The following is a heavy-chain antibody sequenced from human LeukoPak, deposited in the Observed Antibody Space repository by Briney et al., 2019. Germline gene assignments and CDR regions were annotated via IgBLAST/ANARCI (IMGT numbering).Heavy chain of an antibody. CDR2: INPNSGGT. Sequence: ASVKVSCKASGYTFTGYYMHWVRQAPGQGLEWMGWINPNSGGTNYAQKFQGRVTMTRNTSISTAYMELSSLRSEDTAVYYCARLYGSGSYYYYYYGMDVWGQGTTVTVSS. D-gene: IGHD3-10*01. CDR3: ARLYGSGSYYYYYYGMDV. V-gene: IGHV1-2*02. CDR1: GYTFTGYY. J-gene: IGHJ6*02.